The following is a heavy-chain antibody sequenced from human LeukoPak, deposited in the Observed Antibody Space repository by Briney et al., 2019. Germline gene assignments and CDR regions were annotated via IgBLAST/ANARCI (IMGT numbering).Heavy chain of an antibody. CDR2: ISYDGSNK. Sequence: PGGSLRLSCAASGFTFSSYGMHWVRQAPGKGLKWVAVISYDGSNKYYADPVKGRFTISRDNSKNTLYLQMNSLRAEDTAVYYCAKTTGGPKITMLFDIWGQGTMVTVSS. J-gene: IGHJ3*02. CDR1: GFTFSSYG. V-gene: IGHV3-30*18. CDR3: AKTTGGPKITMLFDI. D-gene: IGHD3-10*01.